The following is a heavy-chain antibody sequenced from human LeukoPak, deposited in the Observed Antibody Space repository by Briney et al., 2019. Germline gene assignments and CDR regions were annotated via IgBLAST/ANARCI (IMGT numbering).Heavy chain of an antibody. V-gene: IGHV3-30*02. J-gene: IGHJ4*02. D-gene: IGHD3-22*01. CDR2: IRYDGSNQ. CDR1: GFTFSGYG. Sequence: PGGSLRLSCAASGFTFSGYGMHWVRQAPGKGLEWVACIRYDGSNQYHADSVKGRFTISRDNSKNTLYLQMNSLRAEDTAVYYCAREREGMDYYDSSGYYDYWGQGTLVTVSS. CDR3: AREREGMDYYDSSGYYDY.